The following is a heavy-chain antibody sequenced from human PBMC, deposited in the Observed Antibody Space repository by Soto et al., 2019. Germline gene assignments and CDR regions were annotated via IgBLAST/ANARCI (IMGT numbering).Heavy chain of an antibody. D-gene: IGHD3-3*01. V-gene: IGHV3-23*01. CDR2: ISGSGGST. CDR3: AKSRSTIFGVVYFDY. Sequence: GGSLRLSCAASGFTFSSYAMSWVRQAPGRGLEWVSAISGSGGSTYYADSVKGRFTISRDNSKNTLYLQMNSLRAEDTAVYYCAKSRSTIFGVVYFDYWGQGTLVTVAS. CDR1: GFTFSSYA. J-gene: IGHJ4*02.